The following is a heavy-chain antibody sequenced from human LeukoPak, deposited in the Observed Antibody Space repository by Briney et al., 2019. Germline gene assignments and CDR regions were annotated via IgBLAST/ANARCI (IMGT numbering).Heavy chain of an antibody. Sequence: PGRSLRLSCAASGFTFSSYAMHWVRQAPGKGLEWVAVISYDGSNKYYADSVKGRFTISRDNSKNTLYLQMNSLRAEDTAVYYRAREARTLQLERLYYFDYWGQGTLVTVSS. D-gene: IGHD1-1*01. CDR1: GFTFSSYA. V-gene: IGHV3-30-3*01. J-gene: IGHJ4*02. CDR3: AREARTLQLERLYYFDY. CDR2: ISYDGSNK.